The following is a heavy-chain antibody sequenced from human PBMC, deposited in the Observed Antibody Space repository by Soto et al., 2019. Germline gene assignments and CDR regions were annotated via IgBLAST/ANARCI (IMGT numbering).Heavy chain of an antibody. Sequence: PSETQSLTSTVSGFYVRSGSYYWSWIRQPPGKGLEWIGYIYYSGSTNYNPSLKSRVTISVDTSKNQFSLKLSSVTAADTAVYYCAREYSNYYYYYGMDVWGQGTTVTVSS. CDR3: AREYSNYYYYYGMDV. CDR1: GFYVRSGSYY. D-gene: IGHD4-4*01. V-gene: IGHV4-61*01. CDR2: IYYSGST. J-gene: IGHJ6*02.